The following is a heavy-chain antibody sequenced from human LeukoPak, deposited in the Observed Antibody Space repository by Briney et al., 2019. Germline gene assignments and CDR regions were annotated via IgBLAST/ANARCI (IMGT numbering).Heavy chain of an antibody. CDR2: INPNSGGT. D-gene: IGHD3-22*01. V-gene: IGHV1-2*02. CDR1: GYTFTGYY. J-gene: IGHJ4*02. Sequence: ASVKVSCKASGYTFTGYYMHWVRQAPGQGLEWMGWINPNSGGTNYAQKFQGRVTMTRDTSISTAYMELSRLRSDDTAVYYCARGSGSSGYVRYFDYWGQGTLVTVSS. CDR3: ARGSGSSGYVRYFDY.